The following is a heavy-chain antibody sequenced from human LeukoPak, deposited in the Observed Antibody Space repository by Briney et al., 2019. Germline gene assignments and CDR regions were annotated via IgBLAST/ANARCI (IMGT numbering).Heavy chain of an antibody. CDR1: GFTFSKYG. CDR3: ARRIADMVTTQFDY. Sequence: PGASLRLSCAASGFTFSKYGMSWVRQAPGKGLEWVSSINGGGGSTYSADSVRGRFTISRGNSKNTLYLQMNSLRVEDTAVYYCARRIADMVTTQFDYWGQGTLVTVSS. V-gene: IGHV3-23*01. J-gene: IGHJ4*02. D-gene: IGHD5-12*01. CDR2: INGGGGST.